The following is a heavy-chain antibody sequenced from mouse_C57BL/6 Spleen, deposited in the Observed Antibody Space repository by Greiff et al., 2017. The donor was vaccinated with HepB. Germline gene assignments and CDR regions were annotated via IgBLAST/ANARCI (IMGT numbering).Heavy chain of an antibody. CDR3: ARYYDYDAFYAMDY. J-gene: IGHJ4*01. D-gene: IGHD2-4*01. CDR1: GYAFSSSW. CDR2: IYPGDGDT. Sequence: VQLQQSGPELVKPGASVKISCKASGYAFSSSWMNWVKQRPGKGLEWIGRIYPGDGDTNYNGKFKGKATLTADKSSSTAYMQLSSLTSEDSAVYFCARYYDYDAFYAMDYWGQGTSVTVSS. V-gene: IGHV1-82*01.